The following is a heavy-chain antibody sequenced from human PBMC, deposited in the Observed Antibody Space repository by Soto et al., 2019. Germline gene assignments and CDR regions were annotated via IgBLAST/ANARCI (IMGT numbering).Heavy chain of an antibody. V-gene: IGHV3-30*18. J-gene: IGHJ4*02. Sequence: SLRLSCAASGFTFSSDGMHWVRQAPGKGLEWVAVISYDGSNKYYADSVKGRFTISRDNSKNTLYLQMNSLRAEDTAVYYCAKDETYCSGGSCYPVASRYFDYWGQGTLVTVSS. CDR2: ISYDGSNK. D-gene: IGHD2-15*01. CDR1: GFTFSSDG. CDR3: AKDETYCSGGSCYPVASRYFDY.